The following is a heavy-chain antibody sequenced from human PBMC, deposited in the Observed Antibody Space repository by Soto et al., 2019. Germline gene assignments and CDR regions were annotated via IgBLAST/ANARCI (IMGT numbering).Heavy chain of an antibody. V-gene: IGHV4-30-4*01. Sequence: PSETLSLTCTVSGGPISSGNYYWSWIRQPPGKGLEWIGYIYYSGSTYSNPSLKSRLNISVDTSKNQFSLKLSSVTAADTAVYYCARVSFGEFPKSDPWGQGTLVTVS. J-gene: IGHJ5*02. CDR3: ARVSFGEFPKSDP. CDR2: IYYSGST. D-gene: IGHD3-10*01. CDR1: GGPISSGNYY.